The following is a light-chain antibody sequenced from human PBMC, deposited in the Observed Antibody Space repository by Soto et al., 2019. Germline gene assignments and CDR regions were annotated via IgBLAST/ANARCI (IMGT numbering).Light chain of an antibody. CDR3: LNYNNAPQT. Sequence: QMTQSPSSLSASVGDRVNITCRASQDIGNFLAWYQQKPGEVPKVLIYTATTLTSGVPSRFSGSGSGTDFTLTISGLQPEDVATYFCLNYNNAPQTFGQGTKVDIK. V-gene: IGKV1-27*01. CDR1: QDIGNF. CDR2: TAT. J-gene: IGKJ1*01.